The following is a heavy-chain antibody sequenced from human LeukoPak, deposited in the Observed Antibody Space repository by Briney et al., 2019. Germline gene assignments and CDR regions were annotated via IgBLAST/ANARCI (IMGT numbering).Heavy chain of an antibody. CDR3: AREPYGDHYYGMDV. CDR2: IYYSGST. J-gene: IGHJ6*02. Sequence: SETLSLTCTVSGGSISSYYWGWIRQPPGKGLEWIGYIYYSGSTNYNPSLKSRVTISVDTSKNQFSLKLSSVTAADTAVYYCAREPYGDHYYGMDVWGQGTTVTVSS. D-gene: IGHD4-17*01. CDR1: GGSISSYY. V-gene: IGHV4-59*01.